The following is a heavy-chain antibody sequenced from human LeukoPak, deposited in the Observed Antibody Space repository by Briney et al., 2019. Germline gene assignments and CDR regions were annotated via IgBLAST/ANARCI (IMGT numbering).Heavy chain of an antibody. CDR3: ARAEGYYDSSGPGPFDY. Sequence: ASVKVSCKASGGTVSRFTISWVRQAPGQGFEWMGGITPIFGTANFAQKFQGRVSITADESTSTAFMELSSLRSEDTAVYYCARAEGYYDSSGPGPFDYWGQGTLVTVSS. CDR2: ITPIFGTA. V-gene: IGHV1-69*13. CDR1: GGTVSRFT. D-gene: IGHD3-22*01. J-gene: IGHJ4*02.